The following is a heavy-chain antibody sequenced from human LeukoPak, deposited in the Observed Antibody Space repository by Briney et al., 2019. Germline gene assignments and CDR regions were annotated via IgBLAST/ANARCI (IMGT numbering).Heavy chain of an antibody. CDR2: IYTSGST. D-gene: IGHD4-23*01. J-gene: IGHJ6*03. Sequence: SETLSLXCTVSGGSNSSYYWSWIRRPAGKGLESIGRIYTSGSTHYNPSLKSRVTMSVDTSKNQFSLKLSSVTAADTAVYYCARDLSMVVTGYMDVWGKGTTVTVSS. CDR3: ARDLSMVVTGYMDV. CDR1: GGSNSSYY. V-gene: IGHV4-4*07.